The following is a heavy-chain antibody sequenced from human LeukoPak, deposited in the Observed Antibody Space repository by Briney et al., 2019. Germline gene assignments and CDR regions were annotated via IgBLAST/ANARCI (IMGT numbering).Heavy chain of an antibody. CDR1: GYTFTTYG. J-gene: IGHJ4*02. D-gene: IGHD3-22*01. Sequence: GASVKVSCKASGYTFTTYGISLVRQAPGQGLEWMGWISTYNGDTNYAQKLQGRITMTTDASTSTAYMELRSLRSDDTAVYYCSRDTDNYDGSGYLFDYWGQGTLVTVSS. CDR3: SRDTDNYDGSGYLFDY. CDR2: ISTYNGDT. V-gene: IGHV1-18*01.